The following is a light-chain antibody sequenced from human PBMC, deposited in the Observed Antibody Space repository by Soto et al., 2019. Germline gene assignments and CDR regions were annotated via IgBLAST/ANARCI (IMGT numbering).Light chain of an antibody. CDR3: CSYAGNSLWV. CDR2: DVS. J-gene: IGLJ3*02. V-gene: IGLV2-11*01. CDR1: SSDVGGYNY. Sequence: ALTQPRSVSGSPGQSVTISCTGTSSDVGGYNYVSWYQQHPGKAPKLIIYDVSKWPSGVPDRFSGSKSGNTASLTISGLQAEDEADYYCCSYAGNSLWVFGGGTKLTVL.